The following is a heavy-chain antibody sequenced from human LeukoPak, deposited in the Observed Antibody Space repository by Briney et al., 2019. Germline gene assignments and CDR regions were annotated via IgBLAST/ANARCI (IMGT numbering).Heavy chain of an antibody. CDR1: GFTFSSYA. Sequence: GGSLRLSCAASGFTFSSYAMNWVRQAPGKGLEWVSGISGSGGSTYYADSVKGRFTISRDNSKNTLYLQMNSLRAEDTAVYYCAKVSGYDSFYFFDYWGQGTLVIVSS. J-gene: IGHJ4*02. CDR3: AKVSGYDSFYFFDY. D-gene: IGHD5-12*01. CDR2: ISGSGGST. V-gene: IGHV3-23*01.